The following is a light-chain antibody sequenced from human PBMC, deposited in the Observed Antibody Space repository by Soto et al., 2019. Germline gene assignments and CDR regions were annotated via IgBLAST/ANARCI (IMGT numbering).Light chain of an antibody. CDR2: GAS. J-gene: IGKJ1*01. Sequence: EIVLTQSPGTLSLSPGERATLSCRAGQTVKSSYLDWYQQIPGQDPRLLIYGASSMATGIPDRFSGSGTRTEVTLTSSRLEPENIAVYYCNQYGPSPRVGQGTKVKVK. V-gene: IGKV3-20*01. CDR1: QTVKSSY. CDR3: NQYGPSPR.